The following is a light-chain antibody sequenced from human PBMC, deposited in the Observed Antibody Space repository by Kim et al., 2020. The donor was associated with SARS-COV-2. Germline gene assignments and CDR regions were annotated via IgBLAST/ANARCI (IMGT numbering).Light chain of an antibody. Sequence: VALGPTARITGGGNNIGSKKVHWYQQKPGQAPLLVIYRDSNRPSGIPERFSGSNSGNTATLTISRAQAGDEADYYCQVWDSSTGVFGGGTKLTVL. J-gene: IGLJ2*01. CDR1: NIGSKK. CDR3: QVWDSSTGV. CDR2: RDS. V-gene: IGLV3-9*01.